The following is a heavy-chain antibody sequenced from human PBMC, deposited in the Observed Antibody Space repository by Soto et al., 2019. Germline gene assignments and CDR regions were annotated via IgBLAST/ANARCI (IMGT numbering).Heavy chain of an antibody. J-gene: IGHJ6*02. CDR3: ASYSSGRFGMDV. Sequence: GESLKISCKGFGYSFTSYWISWVRQMPGKGLEWMGRIDPSDSYSNYSPSFQGHVTISADKSISTAYLQWSSLKASDTAMYYCASYSSGRFGMDVWGQGTTVTVSS. CDR1: GYSFTSYW. CDR2: IDPSDSYS. D-gene: IGHD2-15*01. V-gene: IGHV5-10-1*01.